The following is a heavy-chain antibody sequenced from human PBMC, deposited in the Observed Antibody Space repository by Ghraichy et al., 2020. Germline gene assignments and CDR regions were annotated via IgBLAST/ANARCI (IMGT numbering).Heavy chain of an antibody. CDR2: ISWDGGST. D-gene: IGHD3-10*01. CDR3: AKDIAPSARNLGGDAFDI. Sequence: GGSLRLSCAASGFTFDDYAMHWVRQAPGKGLEWVSLISWDGGSTYYADSVKGRFTISRDNSKNSLYLQMNSLRAEDTALYYCAKDIAPSARNLGGDAFDIWGQGTMVTVSS. J-gene: IGHJ3*02. V-gene: IGHV3-43D*03. CDR1: GFTFDDYA.